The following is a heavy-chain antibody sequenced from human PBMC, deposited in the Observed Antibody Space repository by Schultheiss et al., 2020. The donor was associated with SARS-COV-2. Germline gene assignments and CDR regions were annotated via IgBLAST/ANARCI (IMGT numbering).Heavy chain of an antibody. J-gene: IGHJ4*02. CDR1: GGSISSGYY. V-gene: IGHV4-38-2*02. CDR3: ARARVEILRVGYFDS. CDR2: INHSGST. D-gene: IGHD5-24*01. Sequence: SETLSLTCTVSGGSISSGYYWGWIRQSPGMGLEWIGEINHSGSTNYNPSLESRVTMSLDTSKNQFSLKLSSMTAADTAIYYCARARVEILRVGYFDSWGQGTLVTVSS.